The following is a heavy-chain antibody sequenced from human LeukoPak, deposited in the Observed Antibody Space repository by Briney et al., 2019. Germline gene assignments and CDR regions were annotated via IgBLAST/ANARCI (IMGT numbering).Heavy chain of an antibody. V-gene: IGHV4-39*02. CDR1: GGSISSSNHC. Sequence: SETLSLTCNVSGGSISSSNHCWGWVRQPPGKGLEWIGTLYSSGSTYYKPSLKSRVTISGDTSKKHFSLRLTSVTAADTAVYYCARLRPPIYYGSGTRGSWFDSWGQGTLVTASS. D-gene: IGHD3-10*01. CDR2: LYSSGST. J-gene: IGHJ5*01. CDR3: ARLRPPIYYGSGTRGSWFDS.